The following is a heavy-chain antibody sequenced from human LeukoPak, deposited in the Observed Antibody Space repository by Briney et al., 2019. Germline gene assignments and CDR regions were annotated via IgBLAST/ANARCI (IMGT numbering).Heavy chain of an antibody. V-gene: IGHV4-34*01. CDR3: ARAWSY. D-gene: IGHD2-8*02. CDR2: INPGGSG. Sequence: SETLSLTCGVYGGSFSGYCWGWIRQPPGKGLGWIGEINPGGSGSYNPSLKTRVTISLATSKTQFSLWLSAVAAADTAVSYCARAWSYWGEGTPVTVSS. J-gene: IGHJ4*02. CDR1: GGSFSGYC.